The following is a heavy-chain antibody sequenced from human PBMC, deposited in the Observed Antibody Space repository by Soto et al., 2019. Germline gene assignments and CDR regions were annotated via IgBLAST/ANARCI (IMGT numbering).Heavy chain of an antibody. CDR3: MLGSGWKDFDY. V-gene: IGHV4-39*01. CDR1: GGFVSSSSYY. J-gene: IGHJ4*02. D-gene: IGHD3-22*01. CDR2: FYYTGST. Sequence: ETLSLTCTVSGGFVSSSSYYWGWIRQPPGRGLEWIGTFYYTGSTYYNPSLNNRVTISINTSKNQFSLRLSSVTAADTAVYYCMLGSGWKDFDYWGQGTLVTVSS.